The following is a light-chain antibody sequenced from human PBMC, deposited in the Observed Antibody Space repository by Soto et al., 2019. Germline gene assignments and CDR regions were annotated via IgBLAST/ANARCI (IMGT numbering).Light chain of an antibody. J-gene: IGLJ1*01. Sequence: LTQPPSASGSPGQWVTISCSGGSSNIGTNAVNWYQQLPGTAPKLLIYNNNQRPSGVPDRFSGSKSGTSASLAISGLQSEDEADYYCAAWDDSLNGYVFGTGSKVTVL. CDR3: AAWDDSLNGYV. CDR1: SSNIGTNA. V-gene: IGLV1-44*01. CDR2: NNN.